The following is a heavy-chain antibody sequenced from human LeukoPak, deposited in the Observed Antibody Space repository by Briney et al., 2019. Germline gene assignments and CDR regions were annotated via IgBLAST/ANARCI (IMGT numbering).Heavy chain of an antibody. D-gene: IGHD6-13*01. CDR3: ARPGAAVAGTAFNY. V-gene: IGHV3-66*04. Sequence: GGSLRLSCAASGFTVSSNYMSWVRQAPGKGLEWVSIIYSDGTTYYAGSVKGRFTISRDNSKNTVYLQMNSLRAEDTAVYYCARPGAAVAGTAFNYWGQGTLVTVSS. CDR1: GFTVSSNY. CDR2: IYSDGTT. J-gene: IGHJ4*02.